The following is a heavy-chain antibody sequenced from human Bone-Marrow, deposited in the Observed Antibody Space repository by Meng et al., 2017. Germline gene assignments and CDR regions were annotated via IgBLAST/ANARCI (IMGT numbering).Heavy chain of an antibody. CDR1: GGSISSGGYY. V-gene: IGHV4-31*03. CDR2: IYYSGST. J-gene: IGHJ4*02. Sequence: LRLSCTVSGGSISSGGYYWSWIRQHPGKGLEWIGYIYYSGSTYYNPSLKSRVTISVDTSKNQFSLKLSSVTAADTAVYYCARDRGHTKAFDYWGQGTLVTGAS. D-gene: IGHD2-15*01. CDR3: ARDRGHTKAFDY.